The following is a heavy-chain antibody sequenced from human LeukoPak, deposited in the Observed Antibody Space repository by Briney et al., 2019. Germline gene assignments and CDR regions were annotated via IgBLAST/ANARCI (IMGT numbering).Heavy chain of an antibody. V-gene: IGHV4-59*08. CDR3: ARHIRGYSYGPFDY. CDR1: GGSISSYY. Sequence: SETLSLTCTVSGGSISSYYWSWLRQPPGKGLEWIGYIYYSGSTNYNPSLKSRVTISVDTSKNQFSLKLTSVTAADTAVYYCARHIRGYSYGPFDYWGQGSLVTVSS. D-gene: IGHD5-18*01. CDR2: IYYSGST. J-gene: IGHJ4*02.